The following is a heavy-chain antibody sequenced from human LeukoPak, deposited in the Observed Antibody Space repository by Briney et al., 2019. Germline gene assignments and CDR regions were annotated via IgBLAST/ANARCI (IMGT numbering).Heavy chain of an antibody. CDR1: GFTVSSNY. Sequence: PGGSLRLSCVASGFTVSSNYMSWVRQAPGKGLEWVSVIYSAGNTYYADSVKDRFTISRHNSENTLYLHMNSLRVEDTAVYFCARGGTPGYSSGRIDYWGQGTLVTVSS. V-gene: IGHV3-53*04. CDR3: ARGGTPGYSSGRIDY. J-gene: IGHJ4*02. D-gene: IGHD6-19*01. CDR2: IYSAGNT.